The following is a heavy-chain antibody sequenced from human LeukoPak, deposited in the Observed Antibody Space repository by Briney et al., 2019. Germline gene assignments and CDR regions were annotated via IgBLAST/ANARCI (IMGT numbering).Heavy chain of an antibody. D-gene: IGHD3-10*01. CDR1: GGTFSSYA. CDR3: ARGLAFGELTSDY. V-gene: IGHV1-69*04. CDR2: IIPILGIA. Sequence: ASVKVSCKASGGTFSSYAISWVRQAPGHGLEWMGRIIPILGIANYAQKFQGRVTITADKSTSTAYMELSSLRSEDTAVYYCARGLAFGELTSDYWGQGTLVTVSS. J-gene: IGHJ4*02.